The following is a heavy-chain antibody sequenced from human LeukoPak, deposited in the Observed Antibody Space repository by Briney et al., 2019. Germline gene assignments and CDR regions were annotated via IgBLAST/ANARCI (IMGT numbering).Heavy chain of an antibody. D-gene: IGHD2/OR15-2a*01. J-gene: IGHJ4*02. CDR1: GFTFSSYA. CDR3: AKGLLSY. Sequence: GGSLRLSCAASGFTFSSYAMHWVRQAPGKGLEWVAVISYDGSNKCYADSVKGRFTISRDNSKNTLYLQMNSLRAEDTAVYYCAKGLLSYWGQGTLVTVSS. CDR2: ISYDGSNK. V-gene: IGHV3-30*04.